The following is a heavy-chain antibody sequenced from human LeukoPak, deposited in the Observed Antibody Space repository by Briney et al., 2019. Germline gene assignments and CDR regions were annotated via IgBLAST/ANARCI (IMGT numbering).Heavy chain of an antibody. CDR3: VRRDIYTTSSWGAFDI. V-gene: IGHV3-23*01. CDR1: GFTFSRYV. CDR2: ISATGGEI. Sequence: RGSLRLSCAASGFTFSRYVMNWVRQVPGRRPDWVSSISATGGEIFYADSVKGRFTISRDNSNNMVYLQMDSLRTDDTALYYCVRRDIYTTSSWGAFDIWGQGTLVTVSS. J-gene: IGHJ3*02. D-gene: IGHD6-6*01.